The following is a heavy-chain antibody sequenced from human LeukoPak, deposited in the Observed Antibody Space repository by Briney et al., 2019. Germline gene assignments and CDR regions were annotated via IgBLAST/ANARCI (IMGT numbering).Heavy chain of an antibody. D-gene: IGHD3-3*01. CDR1: GGSISTYY. CDR2: IYYTGST. CDR3: ARGYGVVISTPYYNDMDV. J-gene: IGHJ6*02. V-gene: IGHV4-59*01. Sequence: SGTLSLTCTVSGGSISTYYWSWIRQPPGKGLEWLGYIYYTGSTNYNPSLESRVTISVDTPKNQFSLRMTSVTAADKAVYYCARGYGVVISTPYYNDMDVWGQGTTVTVSS.